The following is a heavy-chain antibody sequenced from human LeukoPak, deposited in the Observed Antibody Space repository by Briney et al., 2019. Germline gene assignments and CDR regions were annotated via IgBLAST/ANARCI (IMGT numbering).Heavy chain of an antibody. CDR2: ISAYNGNT. D-gene: IGHD5-18*01. Sequence: ASVKVSCKASGYIFTSDGISWVRQAPGQGLEWMGWISAYNGNTNYAQKLQGRVTMTTDISTSTAYMELRSLRSDDTAVYYCAKVESSYGEYYIDYSGQGTLVTVSS. V-gene: IGHV1-18*01. CDR3: AKVESSYGEYYIDY. J-gene: IGHJ4*02. CDR1: GYIFTSDG.